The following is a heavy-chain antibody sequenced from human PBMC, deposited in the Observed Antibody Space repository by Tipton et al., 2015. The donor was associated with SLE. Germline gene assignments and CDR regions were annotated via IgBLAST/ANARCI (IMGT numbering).Heavy chain of an antibody. CDR1: GGSISSSSYY. CDR3: ASLVVAYCSSTSCYEDYYYYMDV. D-gene: IGHD2-2*01. V-gene: IGHV4-39*01. Sequence: TLSLTCTVSGGSISSSSYYWGWIRQPPGKGLEWIGSIYYSGSTYYNPSLKSRVTISVDTSKNQFSLKLSSVTAADTAVYYCASLVVAYCSSTSCYEDYYYYMDVWGKGTTVTVSS. CDR2: IYYSGST. J-gene: IGHJ6*03.